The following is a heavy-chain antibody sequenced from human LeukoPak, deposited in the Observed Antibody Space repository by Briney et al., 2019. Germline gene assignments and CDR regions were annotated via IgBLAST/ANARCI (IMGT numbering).Heavy chain of an antibody. J-gene: IGHJ6*03. CDR2: IHSSGST. CDR1: GGSISSGSYC. CDR3: ARGGSGSYYGFYYYYYMDV. Sequence: SETLSLTCSVSGGSISSGSYCWSWIRQPAGKGMEWIGHIHSSGSTNYNPSLKSRVTISVDTSRNQFSLKLSSVTAADTAVYYCARGGSGSYYGFYYYYYMDVWGKGTTVTISS. D-gene: IGHD3-10*01. V-gene: IGHV4-61*09.